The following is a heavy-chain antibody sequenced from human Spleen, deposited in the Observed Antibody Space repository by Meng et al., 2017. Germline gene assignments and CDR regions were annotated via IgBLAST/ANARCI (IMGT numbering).Heavy chain of an antibody. CDR2: INPKSGDT. CDR3: ARDEDISVAGKRFGDY. Sequence: ASVKVSCKPSGYNFPDYYIHWVRRAPGQGLEWMGRINPKSGDTHYAQKFQARVTMTGDTSISTAYMELSGLRSDDTAMYYCARDEDISVAGKRFGDYWGQGTLVTVSS. J-gene: IGHJ4*02. V-gene: IGHV1-2*06. D-gene: IGHD6-19*01. CDR1: GYNFPDYY.